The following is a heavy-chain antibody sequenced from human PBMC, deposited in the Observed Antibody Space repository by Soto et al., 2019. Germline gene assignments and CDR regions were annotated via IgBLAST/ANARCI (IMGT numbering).Heavy chain of an antibody. V-gene: IGHV3-21*01. J-gene: IGHJ6*02. CDR1: GFTFSSDS. CDR3: ARSLQAPPLLRYFDWLEGAQLYGIDV. CDR2: ISSSSSYI. Sequence: GGSLRVSCAASGFTFSSDSMNWVRQAPGKGLEWVSSISSSSSYIYYADSVKGRFTISRDNAKNSLYLQMNSLRAEDTAVYYCARSLQAPPLLRYFDWLEGAQLYGIDVWGQGTTVTVS. D-gene: IGHD3-9*01.